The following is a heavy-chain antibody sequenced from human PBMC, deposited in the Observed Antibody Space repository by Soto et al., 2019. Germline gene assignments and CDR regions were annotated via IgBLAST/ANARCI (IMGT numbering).Heavy chain of an antibody. Sequence: QVQLQESGPGLVKPSETLSLTCTVSGGSVSSGSYYWSWIRQPPGKGLEWIGYIYYSGSTNYNPSRKSRVTISVDTSKNQSSLTLSSVTAADTAVYYCARGIEGWYQGRYYYGMDVWGQGTTVTVSS. CDR2: IYYSGST. CDR3: ARGIEGWYQGRYYYGMDV. V-gene: IGHV4-61*01. CDR1: GGSVSSGSYY. D-gene: IGHD6-19*01. J-gene: IGHJ6*02.